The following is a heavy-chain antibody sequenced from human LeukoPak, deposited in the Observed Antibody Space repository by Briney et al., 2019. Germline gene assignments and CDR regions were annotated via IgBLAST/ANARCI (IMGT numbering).Heavy chain of an antibody. CDR1: GGSTSSRSYY. V-gene: IGHV4-39*01. CDR3: ARHDSGGYSAGDDHWYDP. J-gene: IGHJ5*02. Sequence: SETLSLTCTVSGGSTSSRSYYWGWIRQTPGGGLEWIATIYYSGTTYYNPSLKSRVTISVHTSKNQFSLKLSYVTAADTAVYYCARHDSGGYSAGDDHWYDPWGGGTLVSVSS. D-gene: IGHD1-26*01. CDR2: IYYSGTT.